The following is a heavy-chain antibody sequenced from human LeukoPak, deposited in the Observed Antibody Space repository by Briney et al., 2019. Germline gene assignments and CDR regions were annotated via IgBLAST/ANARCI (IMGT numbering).Heavy chain of an antibody. D-gene: IGHD2-2*02. Sequence: RSGGSLRLSCAASGYTFSSYWIYWVRQGPGKGLEYVSRINNDGSGTTYADSVRGRFTISRDNAKNTAYLQMNSLRPEDTALYYCARGGPYHAFDFWGQGTMVTVSS. CDR3: ARGGPYHAFDF. J-gene: IGHJ3*01. CDR1: GYTFSSYW. CDR2: INNDGSGT. V-gene: IGHV3-74*01.